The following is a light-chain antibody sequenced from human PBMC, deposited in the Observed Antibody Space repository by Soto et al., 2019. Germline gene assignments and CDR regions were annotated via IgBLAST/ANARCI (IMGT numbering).Light chain of an antibody. CDR3: QQRHNWPIT. CDR2: ESS. J-gene: IGKJ5*01. CDR1: QNVANY. Sequence: EIVLTQSPGTLSLSPGERATLSCRASQNVANYLYWYQQKPGQAPRLLIYESSNRATGIAARFSGSGSGTDFTLTISGLEPADLGVYYCQQRHNWPITFGQGTRLEIK. V-gene: IGKV3-11*01.